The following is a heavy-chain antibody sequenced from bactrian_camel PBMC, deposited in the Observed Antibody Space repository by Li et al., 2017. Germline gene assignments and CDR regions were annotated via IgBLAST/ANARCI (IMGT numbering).Heavy chain of an antibody. CDR2: IDRDGST. CDR3: AAPRSPGYYSESQGGCSRTLMEYERNN. CDR1: GVTSSYC. Sequence: HVQLVESGGGSVQAGGSLRLSCAYFGVTSSYCMGWFRQAPGKGREAVAAIDRDGSTSYGAAVKGRFTISKDNAKNTLYLQMNSLRPEDTAMYYCAAPRSPGYYSESQGGCSRTLMEYERNNWGQGTQVTVS. J-gene: IGHJ4*01. D-gene: IGHD2*01. V-gene: IGHV3S26*01.